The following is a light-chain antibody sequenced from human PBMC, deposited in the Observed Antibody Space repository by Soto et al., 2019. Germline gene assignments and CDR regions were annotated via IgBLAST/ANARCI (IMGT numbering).Light chain of an antibody. CDR1: PNVSHY. Sequence: EIVLTQSPATLSLSPGERAPLSCRASPNVSHYLAWYQQKPGQAPRLLIYDASNRATGIPARFSGSGSGTDFTLTISSLEPEDFAVYYCQQRSNWPPGLTFGGGTKVEIK. CDR3: QQRSNWPPGLT. V-gene: IGKV3-11*01. J-gene: IGKJ4*01. CDR2: DAS.